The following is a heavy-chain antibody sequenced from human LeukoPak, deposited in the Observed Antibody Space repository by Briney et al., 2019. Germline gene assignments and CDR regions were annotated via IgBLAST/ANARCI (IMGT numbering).Heavy chain of an antibody. CDR1: GGTFSSYA. CDR2: IIPIFGTA. V-gene: IGHV1-69*13. D-gene: IGHD3-22*01. Sequence: GASVKVSCKASGGTFSSYAISWVRQAPGQGLEWMGGIIPIFGTANYAQKFQGRVTITADESTSTAYMELSSLRSEDTAVYYCARDVREGDIPPYYYDSSPTLDAFDIWGQGTMVTVSS. CDR3: ARDVREGDIPPYYYDSSPTLDAFDI. J-gene: IGHJ3*02.